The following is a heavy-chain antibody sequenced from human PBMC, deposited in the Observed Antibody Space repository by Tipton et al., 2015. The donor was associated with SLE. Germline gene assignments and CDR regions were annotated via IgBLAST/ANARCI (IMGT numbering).Heavy chain of an antibody. V-gene: IGHV3-74*01. D-gene: IGHD5-24*01. Sequence: AVSGFTFSNYWMHWVRQGPGKGLVWVSRINSDGDDTGNADSVKGRFTISRDNSKNTLYLQMNSLRAEDTAVYYCAMSREIFYYYGMDVWGQGTTVTVSS. J-gene: IGHJ6*02. CDR3: AMSREIFYYYGMDV. CDR1: GFTFSNYW. CDR2: INSDGDDT.